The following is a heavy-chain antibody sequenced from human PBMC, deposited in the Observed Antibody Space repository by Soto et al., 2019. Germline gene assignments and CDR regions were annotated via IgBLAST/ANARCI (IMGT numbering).Heavy chain of an antibody. CDR1: GYTLTSYG. D-gene: IGHD2-8*01. CDR2: ISAYDGLT. J-gene: IGHJ6*02. Sequence: ASVKVSCKASGYTLTSYGLSWVRLAPGQGLEWMGWISAYDGLTNYAQKFQGRVSMTIDTSTTTAYMELRSLTSDDTAVYYCAKNGQPPYYYYGLDVWGQGTKVTVSS. V-gene: IGHV1-18*01. CDR3: AKNGQPPYYYYGLDV.